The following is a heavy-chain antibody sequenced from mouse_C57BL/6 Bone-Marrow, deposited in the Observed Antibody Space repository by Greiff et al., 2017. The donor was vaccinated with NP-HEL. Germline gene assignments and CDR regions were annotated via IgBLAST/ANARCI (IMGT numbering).Heavy chain of an antibody. D-gene: IGHD2-3*01. Sequence: EVKLQQSGPELVKPGASVKISCKASGYSFTDYNMNWVKQSNGKSLEWIGVINPNYGTTSYNQKFKGKATLTVDQSSSTAYMQLNSLTSEDSAVYYCAREGLAIYDGYFYAMDYWGQGTSVTVSS. V-gene: IGHV1-39*01. J-gene: IGHJ4*01. CDR1: GYSFTDYN. CDR3: AREGLAIYDGYFYAMDY. CDR2: INPNYGTT.